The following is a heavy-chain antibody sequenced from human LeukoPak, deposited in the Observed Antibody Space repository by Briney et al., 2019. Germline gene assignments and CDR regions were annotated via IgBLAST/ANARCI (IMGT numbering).Heavy chain of an antibody. D-gene: IGHD1-26*01. CDR2: ISPTGSTT. CDR1: GFSFSGHW. Sequence: GGSLRLSCTASGFSFSGHWMHWARQLPGKGLVWVSRISPTGSTTSYADSVKGRFTISRDNSKNTLYLQMNSLRAEDTAVYYCARGLSGWGVGATTEFDYWGQGTLVTVSS. V-gene: IGHV3-74*01. J-gene: IGHJ4*02. CDR3: ARGLSGWGVGATTEFDY.